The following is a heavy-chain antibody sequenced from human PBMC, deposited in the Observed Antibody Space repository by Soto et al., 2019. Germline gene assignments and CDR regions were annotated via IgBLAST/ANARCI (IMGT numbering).Heavy chain of an antibody. Sequence: LTCGVYGGSFHGFYWNWIRQPPGKGLEWIGEVNRSGGTKYTPSLKSRVTISVDTSKKQFSLELTSVTAADTAVYYCARGGYYGSGSSLDFDYWRPGILVTVS. CDR2: VNRSGGT. D-gene: IGHD3-10*01. J-gene: IGHJ4*02. V-gene: IGHV4-34*01. CDR3: ARGGYYGSGSSLDFDY. CDR1: GGSFHGFY.